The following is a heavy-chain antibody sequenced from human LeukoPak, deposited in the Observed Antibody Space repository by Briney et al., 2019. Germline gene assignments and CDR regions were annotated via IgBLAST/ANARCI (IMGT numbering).Heavy chain of an antibody. Sequence: GGSLRLSCAASGFTVSSYWMSWVRQAPGKGLEWVANIKKDGSEKYYVDSVKGRFTISRDNAKNSLYLQMNSLRAEDTAVYYCAREIVVVHLIYYYYGMAVWGQGTTVTVSS. J-gene: IGHJ6*02. V-gene: IGHV3-7*01. CDR1: GFTVSSYW. D-gene: IGHD3-22*01. CDR2: IKKDGSEK. CDR3: AREIVVVHLIYYYYGMAV.